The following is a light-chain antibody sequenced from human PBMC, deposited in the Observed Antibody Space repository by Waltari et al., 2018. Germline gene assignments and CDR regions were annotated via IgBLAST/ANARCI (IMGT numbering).Light chain of an antibody. CDR1: QNIYSH. CDR3: LHYSNDPLT. CDR2: AAS. Sequence: IQMTESPSDLSACVGDRVTISCRASQNIYSHLAWYQQKPGKAPKVLIYAASNLQSGIPSRFSGSGSGTDFTLTLSNLQPEDSATYYCLHYSNDPLTFGGGTKVEIK. V-gene: IGKV1-6*01. J-gene: IGKJ4*01.